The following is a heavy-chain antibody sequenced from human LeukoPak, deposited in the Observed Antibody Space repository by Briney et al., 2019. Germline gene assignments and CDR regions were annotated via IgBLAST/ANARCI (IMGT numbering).Heavy chain of an antibody. CDR3: ARDPGDYYYDSSGLRDAFDI. CDR1: GYTFTSYG. CDR2: ISAYNGNT. D-gene: IGHD3-22*01. Sequence: ASVKVSCKASGYTFTSYGISWGRQAPGQGPEWMGCISAYNGNTNYSQKLQGRVTMTTDTATSTAYMELRSLRSDDTAVYYCARDPGDYYYDSSGLRDAFDIWGQGTMVTVSS. V-gene: IGHV1-18*01. J-gene: IGHJ3*02.